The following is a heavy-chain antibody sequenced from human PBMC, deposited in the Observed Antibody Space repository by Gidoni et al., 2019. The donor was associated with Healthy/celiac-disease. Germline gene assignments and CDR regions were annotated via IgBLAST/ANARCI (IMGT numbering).Heavy chain of an antibody. CDR3: AKEGVPAAIRHYYYYMDV. CDR2: ISWNSGSI. D-gene: IGHD2-2*02. V-gene: IGHV3-9*01. Sequence: EVQLVESGGGLVQPGRSLRLSCAASGFTFDDYAMHWVRQAPGKGLEWVSGISWNSGSIGYADSVKGRFTISRDNAKNSLYLQMNSLRAEDTALYYCAKEGVPAAIRHYYYYMDVWGKGTTVTVSS. J-gene: IGHJ6*03. CDR1: GFTFDDYA.